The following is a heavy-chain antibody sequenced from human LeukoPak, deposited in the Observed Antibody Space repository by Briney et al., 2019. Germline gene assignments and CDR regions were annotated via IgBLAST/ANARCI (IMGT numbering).Heavy chain of an antibody. Sequence: GASVKVSCKTSGYNFTNYGISWVRQAPGQGLEWMGWVSGYNGYTNYAQQLQFRVTMTTDSSTSTAYMELRSLRSDDTAVYYCARDKAVTTELTQYFQHWGQGTLVTVSS. CDR1: GYNFTNYG. CDR2: VSGYNGYT. D-gene: IGHD4-11*01. J-gene: IGHJ1*01. CDR3: ARDKAVTTELTQYFQH. V-gene: IGHV1-18*01.